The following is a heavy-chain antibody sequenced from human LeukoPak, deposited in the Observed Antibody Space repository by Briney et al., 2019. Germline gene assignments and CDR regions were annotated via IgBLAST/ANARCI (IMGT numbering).Heavy chain of an antibody. V-gene: IGHV4-59*12. CDR3: ARDTVDSSGPNVWFDP. J-gene: IGHJ5*02. Sequence: KTSETLSLTCTVSGGSISSYYWSWIRQPPGKGLEWIGYIYYSGSTNYNPSLKSRVTISVDTSKNQFSLKLSSVTAADTAVYYCARDTVDSSGPNVWFDPWGQGTLVTVSS. CDR2: IYYSGST. CDR1: GGSISSYY. D-gene: IGHD3-22*01.